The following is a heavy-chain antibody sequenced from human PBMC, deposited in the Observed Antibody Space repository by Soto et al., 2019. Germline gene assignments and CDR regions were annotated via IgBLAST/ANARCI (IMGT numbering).Heavy chain of an antibody. V-gene: IGHV3-23*04. J-gene: IGHJ4*02. CDR2: IRGSGDNT. CDR3: AKGTKGGGSSWYLDYFDY. Sequence: EVQLVESGGGLVQPGGSLRLSCAASGFTFSSYAMSWVRQAPGKGLECVSTIRGSGDNTYSAGSVRGRFTISRDNSKNTLYLQMSGLRAEDTAVYYCAKGTKGGGSSWYLDYFDYWGRGTLVTVSS. CDR1: GFTFSSYA. D-gene: IGHD6-13*01.